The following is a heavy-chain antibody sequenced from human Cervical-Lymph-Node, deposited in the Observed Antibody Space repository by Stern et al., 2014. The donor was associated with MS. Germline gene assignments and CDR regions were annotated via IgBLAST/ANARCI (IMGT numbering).Heavy chain of an antibody. V-gene: IGHV1-46*03. J-gene: IGHJ4*02. D-gene: IGHD3-16*01. CDR3: ARGGDFMPSFGGPTGY. Sequence: QVQLVESGAEVKKPGASVKVSCKASGYTFSKYYMNWVRQAPGQGLEWMGIINPSGGNPRYAQKFQGRVTMTTDTSTNTVYMALRSLRSEDTAIYYCARGGDFMPSFGGPTGYWGQGPLVTASS. CDR1: GYTFSKYY. CDR2: INPSGGNP.